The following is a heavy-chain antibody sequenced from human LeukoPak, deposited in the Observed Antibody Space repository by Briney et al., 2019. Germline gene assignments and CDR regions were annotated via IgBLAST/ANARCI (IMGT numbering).Heavy chain of an antibody. CDR1: GGSIKNYY. Sequence: SETLSLTCTVSGGSIKNYYWTWIRQLPGKGLEWIGSIYHSGSTYYNPSLKSRVTISVDTSKNQFSLKLSSVTAADTAVYYCAKTTWIQLWSFDYWGQGTLVTVSS. J-gene: IGHJ4*02. CDR3: AKTTWIQLWSFDY. D-gene: IGHD5-18*01. CDR2: IYHSGST. V-gene: IGHV4-59*04.